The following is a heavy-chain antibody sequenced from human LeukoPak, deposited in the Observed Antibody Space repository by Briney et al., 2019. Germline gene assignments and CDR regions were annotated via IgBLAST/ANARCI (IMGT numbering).Heavy chain of an antibody. V-gene: IGHV3-30*02. J-gene: IGHJ4*02. CDR3: AKDHVTWGNRYFDH. CDR1: GFTFSTYG. D-gene: IGHD3-16*01. CDR2: IGHDGTKI. Sequence: GGSLRLSCAASGFTFSTYGMHWVRQALGKGLEWVAFIGHDGTKIYYADSVQGRFTISRDNSKNTLYLEMNSLSGEDTALYYCAKDHVTWGNRYFDHWGQGTLGTVSS.